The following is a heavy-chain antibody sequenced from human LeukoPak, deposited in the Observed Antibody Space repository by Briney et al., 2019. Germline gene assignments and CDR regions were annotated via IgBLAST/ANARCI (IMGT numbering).Heavy chain of an antibody. D-gene: IGHD6-13*01. V-gene: IGHV4-59*12. J-gene: IGHJ4*02. Sequence: SETLSLTCTVSGGSISSYYWSWIRQPPGKGLEWIGYISYSGSTTYNPSLKSRLTISLDTSKRQFSLNLNSVTVADTALYYCARDYGGGWYQIDYWGQGTLVTVSS. CDR2: ISYSGST. CDR1: GGSISSYY. CDR3: ARDYGGGWYQIDY.